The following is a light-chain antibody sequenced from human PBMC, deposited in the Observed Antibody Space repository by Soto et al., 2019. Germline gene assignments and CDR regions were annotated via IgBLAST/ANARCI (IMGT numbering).Light chain of an antibody. J-gene: IGKJ5*01. CDR3: QQYTNVRNS. Sequence: DIQLTQSPSSLSVSAGDRVTITCQASQDISNYLNWYQQKPGKAPKLLISGAADLETGVPSRFSGSGSGTHFTFNISSLQPADIATYYCQQYTNVRNSFGQGTRLEIK. CDR1: QDISNY. CDR2: GAA. V-gene: IGKV1-33*01.